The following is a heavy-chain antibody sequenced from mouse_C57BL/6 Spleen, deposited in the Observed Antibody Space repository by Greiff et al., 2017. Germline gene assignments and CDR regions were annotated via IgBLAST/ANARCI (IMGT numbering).Heavy chain of an antibody. D-gene: IGHD1-1*01. CDR1: GYSITSGYY. J-gene: IGHJ1*03. V-gene: IGHV3-6*01. Sequence: EVKLVESGPGLVKPSQSLSLTCSVTGYSITSGYYWNWIRQFPGNKLEWMGYISYDGSNNYNPSLKNRISITRDTSKNQFFLKLNSVTTEDTATYYCARKTTVVAHWYFDVWGTGTTVTVSS. CDR2: ISYDGSN. CDR3: ARKTTVVAHWYFDV.